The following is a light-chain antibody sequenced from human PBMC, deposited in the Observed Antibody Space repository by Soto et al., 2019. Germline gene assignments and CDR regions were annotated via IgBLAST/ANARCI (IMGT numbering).Light chain of an antibody. V-gene: IGKV3-20*01. CDR2: GTS. CDR3: QQYGRT. CDR1: QSVSSSY. Sequence: EIVLTQSPGTLSLSPGERATLSCRASQSVSSSYLAWYQQKPGHAPRLLIYGTSSRATAIPDRFSGSGSGTDLTLTISRLEPEDFAVYYCQQYGRTFGQGTKVEIK. J-gene: IGKJ1*01.